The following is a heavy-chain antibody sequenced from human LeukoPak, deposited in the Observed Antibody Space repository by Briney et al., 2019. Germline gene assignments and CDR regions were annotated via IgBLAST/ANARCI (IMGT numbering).Heavy chain of an antibody. V-gene: IGHV4-31*03. CDR1: GGSISSGGYY. D-gene: IGHD3-22*01. J-gene: IGHJ4*02. Sequence: SETLSLTCTVSGGSISSGGYYWSWLRQHPGQGLEWIGYIYYSGSTYYNPSLKSRVTISVDTSKNQFSLKLSSVTAADTAVYYCARADSSGYQYYFDYWGQGTLVTVSS. CDR2: IYYSGST. CDR3: ARADSSGYQYYFDY.